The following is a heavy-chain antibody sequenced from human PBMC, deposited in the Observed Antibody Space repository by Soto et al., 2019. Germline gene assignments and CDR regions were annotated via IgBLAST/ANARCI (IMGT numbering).Heavy chain of an antibody. J-gene: IGHJ2*01. CDR1: GFTFSSYA. D-gene: IGHD3-9*01. V-gene: IGHV3-23*01. Sequence: EVQLLESGGGLVQPGGSLRLSCAASGFTFSSYAMSWVRQAPGKGLEWVSAISGSGGSTYYADSVKGRFTISRDNSKNTLYLQMNSLRAEYTAVYYCANHAYYDILTGPTGGWYFDLWGRGTLVTVSS. CDR2: ISGSGGST. CDR3: ANHAYYDILTGPTGGWYFDL.